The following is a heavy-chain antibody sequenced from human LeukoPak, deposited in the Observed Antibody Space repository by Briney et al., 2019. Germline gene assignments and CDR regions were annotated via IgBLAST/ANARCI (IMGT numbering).Heavy chain of an antibody. CDR2: IYHSGST. CDR1: GFVFDDYG. V-gene: IGHV4-4*02. Sequence: PGGSLRLSCAASGFVFDDYGMSWVRQPPGKGLEWIGEIYHSGSTNYNPSLKSRVTISVDKSKNQFSLKLSSVTAADTAVYYCARGDAFDIWGQGTMVTVSS. J-gene: IGHJ3*02. CDR3: ARGDAFDI.